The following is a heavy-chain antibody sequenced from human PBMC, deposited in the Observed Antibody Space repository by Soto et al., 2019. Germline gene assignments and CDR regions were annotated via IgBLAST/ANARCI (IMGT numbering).Heavy chain of an antibody. Sequence: SETLSLTCAVSGYSISSGYYWGWIRQPPGKGLEWIGSIYHSGSTYYNPSLKSRVTISVDTSKNQFSLKLSSVTAADTAVYYCASYQYYYDSSGYYRWWFDPWGQGTLVTVS. CDR3: ASYQYYYDSSGYYRWWFDP. V-gene: IGHV4-38-2*01. D-gene: IGHD3-22*01. CDR1: GYSISSGYY. J-gene: IGHJ5*02. CDR2: IYHSGST.